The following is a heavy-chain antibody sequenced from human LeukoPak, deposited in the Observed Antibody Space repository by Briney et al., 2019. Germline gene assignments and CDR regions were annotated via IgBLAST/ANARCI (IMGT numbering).Heavy chain of an antibody. Sequence: GGSLRLSCAASGFTFSSYSMNWVRQAPGKGLEWVSYISSSSSTIYYADSVKGRLTISRDNAKNSLYLQMNSLRAEDTAVYYCARIRRGSLYYFDYWGQGTLVTVSS. CDR1: GFTFSSYS. CDR3: ARIRRGSLYYFDY. J-gene: IGHJ4*02. D-gene: IGHD3-10*01. CDR2: ISSSSSTI. V-gene: IGHV3-48*04.